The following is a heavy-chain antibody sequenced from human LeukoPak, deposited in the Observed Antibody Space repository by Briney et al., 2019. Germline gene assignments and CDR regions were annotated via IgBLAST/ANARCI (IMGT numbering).Heavy chain of an antibody. D-gene: IGHD1-14*01. CDR2: MYYSGTT. J-gene: IGHJ5*02. Sequence: SETLSLTCSVSGDSMSGYYWSWIRQPPGKGLEWIGYMYYSGTTSYNPSLKSRVTLSTDTSKNHFSLKLYSVTAADTGVYYCARHDNYPGFGRGFDPWGQGFQVTVTS. CDR3: ARHDNYPGFGRGFDP. CDR1: GDSMSGYY. V-gene: IGHV4-59*08.